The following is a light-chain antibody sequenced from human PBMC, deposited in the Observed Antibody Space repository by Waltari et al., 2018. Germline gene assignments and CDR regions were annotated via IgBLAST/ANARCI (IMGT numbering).Light chain of an antibody. CDR3: SSYAGSNNVV. J-gene: IGLJ2*01. CDR2: EVS. Sequence: QSALTQPPSASGSPGQSVTISCTGTSSDAGGYNYVSWYQQHPGKAPNLIIYEVSKWPSAVPGRFSGSKSGNTASLTLSGLQAEDEADYYCSSYAGSNNVVFGGGTKLTVL. CDR1: SSDAGGYNY. V-gene: IGLV2-8*01.